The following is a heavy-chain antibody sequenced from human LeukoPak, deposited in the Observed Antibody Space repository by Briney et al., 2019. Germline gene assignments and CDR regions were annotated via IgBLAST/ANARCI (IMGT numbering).Heavy chain of an antibody. J-gene: IGHJ5*02. D-gene: IGHD3-10*01. V-gene: IGHV5-51*01. Sequence: GESLKISCKGSGYSFTSYWIGWVRQMPGKGLEWMGIIYPGDSDTRYSPSFQGQVTISADKSISTAYLQWSSLEASDTAMYYCARRDTWFGELLERVDWFDPWGQGTLVTVSS. CDR2: IYPGDSDT. CDR1: GYSFTSYW. CDR3: ARRDTWFGELLERVDWFDP.